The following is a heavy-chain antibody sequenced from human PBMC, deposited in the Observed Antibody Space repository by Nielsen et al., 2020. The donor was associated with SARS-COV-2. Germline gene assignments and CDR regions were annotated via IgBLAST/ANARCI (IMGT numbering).Heavy chain of an antibody. CDR1: GFTFSSYS. CDR3: ARVSVAVAKYDAFDI. V-gene: IGHV3-48*02. J-gene: IGHJ3*02. CDR2: ISSSSSTI. Sequence: GGSLRLSCAASGFTFSSYSMNWVRQAPGKGLEWVSYISSSSSTIYYADSVKGRFTISGDNAKNSLYLQMNSLRDEDTAVYYCARVSVAVAKYDAFDIWGQGTMVTVSS. D-gene: IGHD6-19*01.